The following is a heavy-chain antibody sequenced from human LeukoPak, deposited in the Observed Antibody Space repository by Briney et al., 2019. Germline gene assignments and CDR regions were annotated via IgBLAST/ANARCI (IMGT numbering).Heavy chain of an antibody. Sequence: SETLSLTCAVYGGSFSGYYWSWIRQPPGKGLEWIGEINHSGSTNYNPSLKSRVTISVDTSKNQFSLKLSSVTAADTAVYYCAAVEGEPAANYYYYYMDVWGKGTTVTISS. V-gene: IGHV4-34*01. D-gene: IGHD2-2*01. CDR3: AAVEGEPAANYYYYYMDV. CDR1: GGSFSGYY. CDR2: INHSGST. J-gene: IGHJ6*03.